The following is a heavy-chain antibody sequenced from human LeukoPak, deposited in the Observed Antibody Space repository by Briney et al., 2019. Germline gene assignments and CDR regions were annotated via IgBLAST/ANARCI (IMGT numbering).Heavy chain of an antibody. J-gene: IGHJ6*02. Sequence: GGSLRLSCAASGFTFSSYDMHWVRQATGKGLEWVSAIGTAGDTYYPGSVKGRFTISRENAKNSLYLQMNSLRAGDTAVYYCARALASTVTTSGSYYGMDVRGQGTTVTVSS. CDR1: GFTFSSYD. D-gene: IGHD4-11*01. CDR2: IGTAGDT. CDR3: ARALASTVTTSGSYYGMDV. V-gene: IGHV3-13*01.